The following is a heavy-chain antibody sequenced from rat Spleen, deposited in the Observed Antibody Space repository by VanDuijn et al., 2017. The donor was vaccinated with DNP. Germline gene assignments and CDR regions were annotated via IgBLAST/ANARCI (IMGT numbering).Heavy chain of an antibody. CDR2: ISFDGSTT. Sequence: EVQLVESGGGLVQPRKALKLSCVASGFTFSDFYMSLVHPAQTKGVEWVAYISFDGSTTYYGDSVKGRFTISRDNAKNTQYLQMDSLRSEDTATYYCATGVYGGYEDWFAYWGQGTLVTVSS. CDR3: ATGVYGGYEDWFAY. D-gene: IGHD1-11*01. J-gene: IGHJ3*01. V-gene: IGHV5-22*01. CDR1: GFTFSDFY.